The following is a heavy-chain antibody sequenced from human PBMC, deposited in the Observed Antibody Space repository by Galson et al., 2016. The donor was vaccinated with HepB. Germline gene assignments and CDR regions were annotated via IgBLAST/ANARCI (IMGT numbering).Heavy chain of an antibody. CDR2: IGSSGSPI. CDR3: TTLRFLELENYYGMDV. J-gene: IGHJ6*02. V-gene: IGHV3-48*01. D-gene: IGHD3-3*01. Sequence: SLRLSCAASGFSFSTYNMNWVRQAPGKGLEWLSYIGSSGSPIYYADSVKGRFTVSRDNAKNSLYLQMNSLKTEDTAVYYCTTLRFLELENYYGMDVWGQGTTVTVSS. CDR1: GFSFSTYN.